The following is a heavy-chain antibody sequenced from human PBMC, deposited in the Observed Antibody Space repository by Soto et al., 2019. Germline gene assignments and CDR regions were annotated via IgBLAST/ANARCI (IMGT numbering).Heavy chain of an antibody. V-gene: IGHV5-10-1*01. D-gene: IGHD6-13*01. J-gene: IGHJ5*02. CDR2: IDPSDSYT. CDR3: ARLSQLVHDP. CDR1: GYSFTNYW. Sequence: GESLKISLKSSGYSFTNYWINLGRQIPGKGLEVMGMIDPSDSYTSYSPSFQGHVTISADKSISTAFLQWSSLKASDTAMDYCARLSQLVHDPWGQGTLVTVSS.